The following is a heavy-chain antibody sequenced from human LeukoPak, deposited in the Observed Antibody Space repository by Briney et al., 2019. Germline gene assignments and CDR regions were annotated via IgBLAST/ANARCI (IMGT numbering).Heavy chain of an antibody. V-gene: IGHV3-21*01. Sequence: GGSLRLSCAASGFTFSRHSMNWVRQAPGKGVEWGSSISSSRSYIYYADSVKSRFTISRDNAKNSLYLQMNSLRAEDTAVYYCARDLQGGDYYDYWGQGTLVTVSS. J-gene: IGHJ4*02. D-gene: IGHD3-16*01. CDR2: ISSSRSYI. CDR3: ARDLQGGDYYDY. CDR1: GFTFSRHS.